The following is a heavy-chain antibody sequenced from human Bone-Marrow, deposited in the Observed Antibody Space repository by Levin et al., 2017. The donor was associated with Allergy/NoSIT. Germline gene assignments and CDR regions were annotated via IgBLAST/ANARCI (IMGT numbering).Heavy chain of an antibody. CDR3: ARERWLQLRSQIYWCFDL. Sequence: SETLSLTCTVSGGSISSYYWSWIRQPPGKGLEWIGYIYYSGSTNYNPSLKSRVTISVDTSKNQFSLKLSSVTAADTAVYYCARERWLQLRSQIYWCFDLWGRGTLVTVSS. CDR1: GGSISSYY. D-gene: IGHD5-24*01. CDR2: IYYSGST. J-gene: IGHJ2*01. V-gene: IGHV4-59*01.